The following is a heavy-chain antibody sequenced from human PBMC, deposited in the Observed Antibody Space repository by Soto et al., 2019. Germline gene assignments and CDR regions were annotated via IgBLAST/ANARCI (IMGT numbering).Heavy chain of an antibody. V-gene: IGHV3-23*01. CDR1: GFTFSSYA. J-gene: IGHJ4*02. CDR2: ISGSGGST. CDR3: ATASEGYCGGDCYPFDY. D-gene: IGHD2-21*02. Sequence: EVQLLESGGGLVQPGGSLRLSCAASGFTFSSYAMSWVRQAPGKGLEWVSAISGSGGSTYYADSVKGRFTISRDNSKNTLYLQMNSLRAEDTAVYYCATASEGYCGGDCYPFDYWGQGTLVTVSS.